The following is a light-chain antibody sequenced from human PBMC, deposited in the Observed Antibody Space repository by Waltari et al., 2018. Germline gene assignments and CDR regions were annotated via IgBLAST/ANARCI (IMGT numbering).Light chain of an antibody. J-gene: IGLJ3*02. Sequence: QSVLTQPPSVSGAPGQRVTISCTGSGSNLGAGYDVHWYQHIPATAPRALSYSNVKRPVGVPDRFSGSKAGPSASLAIADLQSEDEGDYYCQSSDTGLSGGVFGGGTRLTVL. CDR1: GSNLGAGYD. CDR3: QSSDTGLSGGV. CDR2: SNV. V-gene: IGLV1-40*01.